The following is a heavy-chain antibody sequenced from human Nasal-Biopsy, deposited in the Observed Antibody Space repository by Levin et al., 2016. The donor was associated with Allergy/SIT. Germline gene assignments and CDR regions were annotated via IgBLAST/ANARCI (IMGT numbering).Heavy chain of an antibody. CDR2: IYHSGND. D-gene: IGHD6-13*01. V-gene: IGHV4-31*03. CDR3: ARDAGYSSSWHHFDY. J-gene: IGHJ4*02. CDR1: GYSISTAGYY. Sequence: SETLSLTCSVSGYSISTAGYYWSWIRQRPGRALEWIGHIYHSGNDYYNPSLKGRVAISVDTSKNQFSLKVFSVTVADTAMYYCARDAGYSSSWHHFDYWGQGALVAVSS.